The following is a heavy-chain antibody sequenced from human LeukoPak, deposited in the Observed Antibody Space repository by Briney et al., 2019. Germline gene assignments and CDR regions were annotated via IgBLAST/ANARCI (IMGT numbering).Heavy chain of an antibody. CDR2: ISGSGGST. V-gene: IGHV3-23*01. D-gene: IGHD3-16*01. J-gene: IGHJ4*02. CDR3: AKDAGGYIDY. Sequence: GGSLGLSCAASGFTFSTYGMTWVRQAPGKGLEWVSSISGSGGSTYYADSVKGRFTISRDNSKNTLYLQMNSLRGEDTAVYYCAKDAGGYIDYWGQGTLVTVAS. CDR1: GFTFSTYG.